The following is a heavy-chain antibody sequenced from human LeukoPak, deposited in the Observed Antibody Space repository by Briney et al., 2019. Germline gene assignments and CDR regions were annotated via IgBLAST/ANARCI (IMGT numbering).Heavy chain of an antibody. J-gene: IGHJ4*02. D-gene: IGHD1-26*01. V-gene: IGHV3-21*01. CDR3: ARARHRPYSGSYYGYQGVFDY. CDR2: ISSSSSYI. Sequence: GGSLGLSCAASGFTFSSYSMNWVRQAPGEGLEWVSSISSSSSYIYYADSVKGRFTISRDNAKNSLYLQMNSLRAEDTAVYYCARARHRPYSGSYYGYQGVFDYWGQGTLVTVSS. CDR1: GFTFSSYS.